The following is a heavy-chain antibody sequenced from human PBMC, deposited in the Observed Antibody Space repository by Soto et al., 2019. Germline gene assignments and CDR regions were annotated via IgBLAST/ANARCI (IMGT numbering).Heavy chain of an antibody. V-gene: IGHV4-39*01. CDR3: VSQRTTVPTQAYFDY. CDR1: GGSVTNSIYY. J-gene: IGHJ4*02. Sequence: SETRSLTCTVSGGSVTNSIYYGVWIRQSPGKVLEWIGSVYYRGRSYSKSSVKSRVTISVDTSKNRFSLSLNSVTASDTAVYFCVSQRTTVPTQAYFDYWGPGALVTVSS. D-gene: IGHD4-17*01. CDR2: VYYRGRS.